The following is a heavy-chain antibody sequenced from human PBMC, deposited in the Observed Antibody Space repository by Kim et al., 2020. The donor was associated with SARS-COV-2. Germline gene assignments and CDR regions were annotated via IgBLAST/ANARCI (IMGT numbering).Heavy chain of an antibody. CDR3: AKSSATTNYFDY. Sequence: GGSLRLSCAASGFTFDDYAMHWVRQAPGKGLEWVSGISWNSGSIGYADSVKGRFTISRDNAKNSLYLQMNSLRAEDTALYYCAKSSATTNYFDYWGQGTLVTVSS. CDR1: GFTFDDYA. D-gene: IGHD2-15*01. J-gene: IGHJ4*02. CDR2: ISWNSGSI. V-gene: IGHV3-9*01.